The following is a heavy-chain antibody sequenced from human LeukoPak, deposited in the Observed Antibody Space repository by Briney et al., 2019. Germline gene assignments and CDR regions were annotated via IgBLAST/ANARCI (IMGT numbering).Heavy chain of an antibody. J-gene: IGHJ4*02. CDR3: ARDTGEARGYSYGSFDY. CDR2: IIPIFGTA. D-gene: IGHD5-18*01. CDR1: GGTFSSYA. Sequence: SVKVSCKASGGTFSSYAISWVRQAPGQGLEWMGGIIPIFGTANYAQKLQGRVTITADESTSTAYMELSSLRSEDTAVYYCARDTGEARGYSYGSFDYWGQGTLVTVSS. V-gene: IGHV1-69*13.